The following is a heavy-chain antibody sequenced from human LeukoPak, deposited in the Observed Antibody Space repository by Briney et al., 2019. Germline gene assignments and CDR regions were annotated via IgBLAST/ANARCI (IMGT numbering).Heavy chain of an antibody. D-gene: IGHD5-12*01. J-gene: IGHJ6*02. Sequence: SETLSLTCAVYGGSLNGHYWSWIRQPPGKGLEWIGYIYYSGSTNYNPSLKSRVTISVDTSKNQFSLKLSSVTAADTAVYYCARQAIRYSGYENYYYYGMDVWGQGTTVTVSS. CDR2: IYYSGST. CDR1: GGSLNGHY. V-gene: IGHV4-59*08. CDR3: ARQAIRYSGYENYYYYGMDV.